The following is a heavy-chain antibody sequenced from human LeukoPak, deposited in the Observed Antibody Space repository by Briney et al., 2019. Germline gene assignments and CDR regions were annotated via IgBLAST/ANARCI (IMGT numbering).Heavy chain of an antibody. J-gene: IGHJ4*02. Sequence: ASQTLSLTCAISGDSVSSNSAAWNWIRQSPSRGLEWLGRTYYRSKWSNDFAVSVKSRITINPDTSKNQFPLQLNSVTPEDTAVYYCARSALGTFYFDYWGQGTLVTVSS. D-gene: IGHD2/OR15-2a*01. V-gene: IGHV6-1*01. CDR1: GDSVSSNSAA. CDR2: TYYRSKWSN. CDR3: ARSALGTFYFDY.